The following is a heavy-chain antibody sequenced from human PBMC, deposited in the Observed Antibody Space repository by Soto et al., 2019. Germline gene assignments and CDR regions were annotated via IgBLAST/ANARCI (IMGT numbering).Heavy chain of an antibody. CDR3: CRSQRNHWGLLHAVGC. D-gene: IGHD3-22*01. CDR1: GGSISSYY. V-gene: IGHV4-59*01. Sequence: QVQLQESGPGLVKPSETLSLTCRISGGSISSYYWNWIRQAPGKGLEWIGFISYSGSTNYNPALTKRGNKARENVKGPISPGAHFVTGCDTAGYYWCRSQRNHWGLLHAVGCWGQGTTVTVSS. J-gene: IGHJ6*01. CDR2: ISYSGST.